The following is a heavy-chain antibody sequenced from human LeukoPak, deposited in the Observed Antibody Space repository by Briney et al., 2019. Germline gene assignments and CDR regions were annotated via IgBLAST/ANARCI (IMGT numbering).Heavy chain of an antibody. J-gene: IGHJ6*04. CDR2: INHSGST. D-gene: IGHD2-15*01. CDR3: AGARRRGLVVAAHYYYYGMDV. Sequence: PSETLSLTCAVYGGSFSGYYWSWIRQPPGKGLEWIGEINHSGSTNYNPSLKSRVTISVDTSKNQFSLKLSSVTAADTAVYYCAGARRRGLVVAAHYYYYGMDVWGKGTTVTVSS. V-gene: IGHV4-34*01. CDR1: GGSFSGYY.